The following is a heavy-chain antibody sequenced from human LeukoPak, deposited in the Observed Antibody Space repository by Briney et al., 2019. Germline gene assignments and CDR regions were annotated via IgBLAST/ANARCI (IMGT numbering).Heavy chain of an antibody. CDR1: GFTFSSYG. CDR3: AKDLIVGATDY. Sequence: GRSLRLSCAASGFTFSSYGMHWVRQAPGKGLEWVSAISGSGGSTYYADSVKGRFTISRDNSKNTLYLQMNSLRAEDTAVYYCAKDLIVGATDYWGQGTLVTVSS. V-gene: IGHV3-23*01. D-gene: IGHD1-26*01. J-gene: IGHJ4*02. CDR2: ISGSGGST.